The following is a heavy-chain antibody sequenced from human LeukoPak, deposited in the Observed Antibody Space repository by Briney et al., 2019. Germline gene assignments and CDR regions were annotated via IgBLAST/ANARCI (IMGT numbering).Heavy chain of an antibody. CDR1: GLIVSSSY. D-gene: IGHD4-17*01. V-gene: IGHV3-53*01. CDR3: AKDLDYGDYGPRGYFDY. CDR2: IYSGGST. J-gene: IGHJ4*02. Sequence: GGSLRLSCAASGLIVSSSYMSWVRQAPGKGLEWVSVIYSGGSTYYADSVKGRFTISRDNSKNTLYLQMNSLRAEDTAVYYCAKDLDYGDYGPRGYFDYWGQGTLVTVSS.